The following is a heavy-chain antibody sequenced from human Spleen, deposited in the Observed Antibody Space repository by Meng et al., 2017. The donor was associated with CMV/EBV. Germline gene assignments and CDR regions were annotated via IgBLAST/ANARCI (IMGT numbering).Heavy chain of an antibody. CDR3: AKVMGGFLEYFQSQRLVSYYYGMDV. J-gene: IGHJ6*02. CDR1: GFGFRSCD. V-gene: IGHV3-30*02. CDR2: IRYDGSNE. Sequence: GESLKISCAASGFGFRSCDRHWVRQAPGKGLEWVAFIRYDGSNEYYGDAVKGRFIISRDNSKSTLFLQMNSLRTEDAAMYYCAKVMGGFLEYFQSQRLVSYYYGMDVWGQGTMVTVSS. D-gene: IGHD3-3*01.